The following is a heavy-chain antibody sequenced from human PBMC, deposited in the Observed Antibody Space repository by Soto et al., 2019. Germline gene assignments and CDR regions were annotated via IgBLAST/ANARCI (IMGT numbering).Heavy chain of an antibody. CDR1: GGAFNDYY. Sequence: QVHLQQWGAGLLKPSETLSLTCAVNGGAFNDYYWTWIRQSPGKGLQWIGEINHSGTVDYNPSLKSRVTFSIDTSKKQFSLTLTSVTAADTAVYYCARAGAALVRGSIGGFDYWGQGTLVTVSS. D-gene: IGHD3-10*01. CDR3: ARAGAALVRGSIGGFDY. J-gene: IGHJ4*02. V-gene: IGHV4-34*01. CDR2: INHSGTV.